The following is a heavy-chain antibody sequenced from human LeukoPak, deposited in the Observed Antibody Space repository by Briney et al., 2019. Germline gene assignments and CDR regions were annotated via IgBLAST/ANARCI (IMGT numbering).Heavy chain of an antibody. CDR1: GFTFSSYA. Sequence: GGSLRLSCAASGFTFSSYAMSWVRQAPGKGLEWVSAISGSGGSTYYADSVKGRFTISRDNSKNTLYLQMNSLRAEDTAVYYCAKASGGLYCSSTSCYPDYWGQGTLVTVSS. CDR2: ISGSGGST. CDR3: AKASGGLYCSSTSCYPDY. J-gene: IGHJ4*01. D-gene: IGHD2-2*01. V-gene: IGHV3-23*01.